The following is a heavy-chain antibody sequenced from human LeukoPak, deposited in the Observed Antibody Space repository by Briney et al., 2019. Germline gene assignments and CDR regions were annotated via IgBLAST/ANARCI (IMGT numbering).Heavy chain of an antibody. CDR3: ARPRVTAAMGAMDV. D-gene: IGHD2-2*01. J-gene: IGHJ6*04. Sequence: GASLKISFKISGYRFLTYWIAWVRPMPGKGLEWMGMIYSGDSDTRYSPSFQGQVTISADKSISTAYLQWSSLKASDTAMYYCARPRVTAAMGAMDVWGKGTTVTVSS. CDR2: IYSGDSDT. V-gene: IGHV5-51*01. CDR1: GYRFLTYW.